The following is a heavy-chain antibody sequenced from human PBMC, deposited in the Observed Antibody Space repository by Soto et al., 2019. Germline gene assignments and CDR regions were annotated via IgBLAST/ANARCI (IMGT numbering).Heavy chain of an antibody. D-gene: IGHD6-19*01. CDR1: GFTFSSYG. Sequence: PGGSLRLSCAASGFTFSSYGMHWVRQAPGKGLEWVAVIWYDGSNKYYADSVKGRFTISRDNAKNSLYLQVNSLRTEDTAVYYCARDSSDWYAGPGGIDYWGQGTPVTVSS. V-gene: IGHV3-33*01. CDR2: IWYDGSNK. J-gene: IGHJ4*02. CDR3: ARDSSDWYAGPGGIDY.